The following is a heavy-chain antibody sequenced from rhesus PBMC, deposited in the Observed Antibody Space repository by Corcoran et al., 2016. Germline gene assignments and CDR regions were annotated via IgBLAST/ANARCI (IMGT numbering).Heavy chain of an antibody. J-gene: IGHJ4*01. CDR1: GYSISSGYD. CDR2: IYGSSESS. CDR3: ARGRSGFDC. Sequence: QVQLQESGPGVVKPSETLSLTCAVSGYSISSGYDWSWIRQPPGKGLEWIGYIYGSSESSNCSPSLKNRVTMSKDTSKNQFSLKLSSVTAADTAVYYCARGRSGFDCWGQGVLVTVSS. D-gene: IGHD1-44*02. V-gene: IGHV4-76*01.